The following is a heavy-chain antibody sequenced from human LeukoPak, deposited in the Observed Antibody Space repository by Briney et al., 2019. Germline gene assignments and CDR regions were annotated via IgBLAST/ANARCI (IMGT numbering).Heavy chain of an antibody. D-gene: IGHD1-14*01. CDR3: ARDRTPGDAFDI. Sequence: PSQTLSLTCTVSGGSISSGGYYWSWIRQHPGKGLEWIGYIYYSGSTYYNPSLKSRVTISVDTSKNQFSLKLSSVTAADTAVYHCARDRTPGDAFDIWGQGTMVTVSS. V-gene: IGHV4-31*03. CDR2: IYYSGST. CDR1: GGSISSGGYY. J-gene: IGHJ3*02.